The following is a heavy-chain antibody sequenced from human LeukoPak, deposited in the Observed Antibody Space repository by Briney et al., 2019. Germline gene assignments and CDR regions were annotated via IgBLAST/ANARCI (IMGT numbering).Heavy chain of an antibody. CDR2: ISSSSSYI. CDR1: GFTFSSYS. D-gene: IGHD3-16*02. J-gene: IGHJ6*03. Sequence: GSLRLSCAASGFTFSSYSMNWVRPAPGKGLEWVSSISSSSSYIYYADSVKGRFTISRDNAKNSLYLQMNSLRVEDTAVFYCAKDGVILAPGVYWYMDVWGRGTTVTVSS. V-gene: IGHV3-21*01. CDR3: AKDGVILAPGVYWYMDV.